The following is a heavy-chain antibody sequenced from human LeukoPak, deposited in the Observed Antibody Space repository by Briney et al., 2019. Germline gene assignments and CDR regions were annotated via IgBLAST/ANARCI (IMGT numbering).Heavy chain of an antibody. V-gene: IGHV3-66*01. CDR2: IYSGGST. J-gene: IGHJ5*02. Sequence: PGGSLRLSCAASGFTFSSYWMSWVRQAPGKGLEWVSVIYSGGSTYYADSVKGRFTISRDNSKNTLYLQMNSLRAEDTAVYYCARGEVLPFDPWGQGTLVTVSS. CDR3: ARGEVLPFDP. CDR1: GFTFSSYW. D-gene: IGHD3-10*01.